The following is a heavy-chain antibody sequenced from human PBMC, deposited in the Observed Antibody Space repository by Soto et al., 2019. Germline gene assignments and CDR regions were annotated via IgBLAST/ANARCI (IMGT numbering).Heavy chain of an antibody. CDR1: GGSISSGGYY. J-gene: IGHJ6*02. D-gene: IGHD3-3*01. Sequence: NLSETLSLTCTVSGGSISSGGYYWSWIRQHPGKGLEWIGYIYYSGSTYYNPSLKSRVTISVDTSKNQFSLKLSSVTAADTAVYYCARAVGVVIPHYYYGMDVWGQGTTVTVSS. V-gene: IGHV4-31*03. CDR2: IYYSGST. CDR3: ARAVGVVIPHYYYGMDV.